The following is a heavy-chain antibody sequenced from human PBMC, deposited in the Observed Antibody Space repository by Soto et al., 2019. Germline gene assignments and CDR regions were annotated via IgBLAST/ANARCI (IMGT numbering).Heavy chain of an antibody. CDR2: IYWDDDK. V-gene: IGHV2-5*02. CDR3: AHRDSSGWYGYDAFDI. J-gene: IGHJ3*02. D-gene: IGHD6-19*01. Sequence: SGPTLVKPTQTLTLTCTFSGFSLSTSGVGVGWIRQPPGKALEWLALIYWDDDKRYSPSLKSRLTITKDTSKNQVVLTMTNMDPVDTATYYCAHRDSSGWYGYDAFDIWGQGTMVTVSS. CDR1: GFSLSTSGVG.